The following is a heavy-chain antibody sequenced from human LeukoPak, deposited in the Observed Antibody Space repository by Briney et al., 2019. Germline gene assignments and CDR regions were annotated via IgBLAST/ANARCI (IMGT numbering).Heavy chain of an antibody. CDR3: ASAVVTAIYDY. CDR1: GGSFSGYY. D-gene: IGHD2-21*02. Sequence: PSGTLSLTCAVYGGSFSGYYWSWIRQPPGKGLEWIGEINHSGSTNYNPSLKSRVTISVDTSKNQFSLKLSSVTAADTAVYYCASAVVTAIYDYWGQGTLVTVSS. V-gene: IGHV4-34*01. J-gene: IGHJ4*02. CDR2: INHSGST.